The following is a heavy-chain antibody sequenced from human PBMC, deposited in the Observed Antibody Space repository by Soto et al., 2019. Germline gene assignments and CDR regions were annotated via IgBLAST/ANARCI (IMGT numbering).Heavy chain of an antibody. D-gene: IGHD3-10*01. CDR1: GFTFINYA. J-gene: IGHJ2*01. CDR2: ISGGGDAP. Sequence: EVQLLGSGGGLVQPGGSLRLSCAGSGFTFINYAMNWVRQAPGKGLEWVSTISGGGDAPFFADSVRGRFTISRDNSKNTVTLQMNNLGVDDTAVYFCARKVPGSTSRPDYWYFDLRGRGTLVTVSS. CDR3: ARKVPGSTSRPDYWYFDL. V-gene: IGHV3-23*01.